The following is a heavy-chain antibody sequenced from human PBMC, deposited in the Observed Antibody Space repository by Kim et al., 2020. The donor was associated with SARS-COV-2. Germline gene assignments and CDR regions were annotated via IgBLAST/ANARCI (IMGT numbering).Heavy chain of an antibody. Sequence: SETLSLTCAVSGYSISSSNWWGWIRQPPGKGLEWIGYIYYSGSTYYNPSLKSRVTMSVDTSKNQFSLKLSSVTAVDTAVYYCARTSGYDYGDAHAFDIWGRGRRVTVSS. CDR3: ARTSGYDYGDAHAFDI. CDR2: IYYSGST. V-gene: IGHV4-28*01. D-gene: IGHD4-17*01. J-gene: IGHJ3*02. CDR1: GYSISSSNW.